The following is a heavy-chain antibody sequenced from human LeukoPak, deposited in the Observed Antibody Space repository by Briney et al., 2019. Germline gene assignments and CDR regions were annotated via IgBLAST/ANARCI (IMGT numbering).Heavy chain of an antibody. CDR2: IYYSGST. CDR3: ARVVVVNYYYYMDV. V-gene: IGHV4-4*02. CDR1: GGSISSSNW. D-gene: IGHD2-15*01. Sequence: PSETLSLTCAVSGGSISSSNWWSWVRQPPGKGLEWIGYIYYSGSTNYNPSLKSRVTISVDTSKNQFSLKLSSVTAADTAVYYCARVVVVNYYYYMDVWGKGTTVTISS. J-gene: IGHJ6*03.